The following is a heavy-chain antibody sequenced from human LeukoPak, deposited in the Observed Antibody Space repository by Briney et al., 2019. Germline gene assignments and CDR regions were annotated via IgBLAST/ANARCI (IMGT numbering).Heavy chain of an antibody. CDR3: AKDRSQGGYYGP. Sequence: PGGSLRLSCAASGFTFSSYAMNWVRQAPGKGLEWVSAISGSGGSTYYADSVKGRFTISRDNSKNTLYLQMNSLRAEDTAVYYCAKDRSQGGYYGPWGQGTLVTVSS. CDR2: ISGSGGST. J-gene: IGHJ5*02. CDR1: GFTFSSYA. D-gene: IGHD4-17*01. V-gene: IGHV3-23*01.